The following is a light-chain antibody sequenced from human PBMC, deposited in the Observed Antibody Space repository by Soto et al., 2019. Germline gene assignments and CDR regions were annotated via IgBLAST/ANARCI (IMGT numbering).Light chain of an antibody. V-gene: IGLV2-14*01. CDR1: SSDVGGYDH. Sequence: QCALTQPASVSGSPGQSITISCSGTSSDVGGYDHVSWYQQHPGKGPKLIIHEVDNRPSGVSLRFSGSKSGDTASLTISGLHPEDEADYYCSSYSSSSTLYVFGTGTKVTVL. J-gene: IGLJ1*01. CDR3: SSYSSSSTLYV. CDR2: EVD.